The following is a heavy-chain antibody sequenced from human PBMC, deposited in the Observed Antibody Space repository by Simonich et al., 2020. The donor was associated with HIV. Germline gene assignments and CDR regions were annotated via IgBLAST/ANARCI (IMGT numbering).Heavy chain of an antibody. CDR3: ARHSGYADAFDI. D-gene: IGHD5-12*01. J-gene: IGHJ3*02. CDR2: IDDRGSP. Sequence: QVQLQQWGAGLLKPSETLSLTCAVYGGSFSGYSWSWIRQPPGKGLEWIGDIDDRGSPNYSPSLQSRVTISLDTSKNQFSLKLSSVTAADTAVYYCARHSGYADAFDIWGQGTMITVSS. V-gene: IGHV4-34*01. CDR1: GGSFSGYS.